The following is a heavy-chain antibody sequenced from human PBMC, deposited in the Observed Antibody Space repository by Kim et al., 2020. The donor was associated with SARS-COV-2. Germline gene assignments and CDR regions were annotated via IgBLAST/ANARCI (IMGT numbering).Heavy chain of an antibody. J-gene: IGHJ4*02. D-gene: IGHD3-10*01. Sequence: DYAAPVKGRFTISRDDSKNTLYLQMNSLKTEDTAVYYCTTAGGRAYYYGRWGQGTLVTVSS. V-gene: IGHV3-15*05. CDR3: TTAGGRAYYYGR.